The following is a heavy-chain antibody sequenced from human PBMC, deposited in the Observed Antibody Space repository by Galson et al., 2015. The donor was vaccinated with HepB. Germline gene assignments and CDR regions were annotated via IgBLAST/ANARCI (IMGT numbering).Heavy chain of an antibody. CDR3: AKVFPEKTDGWYRQALYYFDS. Sequence: SLRLSCAASGFTFRNYAMSWVRQAPGKGLEWVSAITPSGDNTYSADSMKGRFFIFRDNSQNTLFLQMNSLRADDTAIYFCAKVFPEKTDGWYRQALYYFDSWGQGTLVTVSS. D-gene: IGHD6-19*01. V-gene: IGHV3-23*01. CDR2: ITPSGDNT. J-gene: IGHJ4*02. CDR1: GFTFRNYA.